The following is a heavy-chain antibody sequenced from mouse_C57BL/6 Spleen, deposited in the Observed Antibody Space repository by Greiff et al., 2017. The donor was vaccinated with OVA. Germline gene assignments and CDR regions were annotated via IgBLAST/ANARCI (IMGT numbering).Heavy chain of an antibody. V-gene: IGHV3-1*01. CDR2: ISYSGST. CDR3: ARTPTKWYFDV. CDR1: GYSITSGYD. D-gene: IGHD1-1*01. Sequence: VQLQQSGPGMVKPSQSLSLTCTVTGYSITSGYDWHWIRHFPGNKLEWMGYISYSGSTNYNPSLKSRISITHDTSKNHFFLKLNSVTTEDTATYYCARTPTKWYFDVWGTGTTVTVSS. J-gene: IGHJ1*03.